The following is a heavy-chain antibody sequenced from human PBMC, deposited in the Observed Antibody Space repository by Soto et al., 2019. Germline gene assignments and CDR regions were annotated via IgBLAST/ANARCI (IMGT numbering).Heavy chain of an antibody. Sequence: ASVKVSCKAAGYRFTNHGISWVRQAPGQGLEWMGWISGNDGKTKYARKFQGRVTMTTDTSTSTAYMEMNSLRHDDTAVYYCARDFYPLAYYFDYWGQGTLVTVSS. V-gene: IGHV1-18*01. CDR2: ISGNDGKT. J-gene: IGHJ4*02. CDR3: ARDFYPLAYYFDY. CDR1: GYRFTNHG.